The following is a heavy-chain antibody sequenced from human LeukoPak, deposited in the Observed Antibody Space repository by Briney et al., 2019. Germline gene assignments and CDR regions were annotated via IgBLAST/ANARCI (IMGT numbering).Heavy chain of an antibody. J-gene: IGHJ4*02. CDR3: ARLDISAWFSDY. CDR1: GFTFTTYN. Sequence: PGGSLRLSCAASGFTFTTYNMIWVRQAPGKGLGWVSSIRGSSNYVRYADSVRGRFTISRDNAKNSLYLQMNSLRAEDTAVYYCARLDISAWFSDYWGQGTLVTVSS. V-gene: IGHV3-21*01. D-gene: IGHD5-12*01. CDR2: IRGSSNYV.